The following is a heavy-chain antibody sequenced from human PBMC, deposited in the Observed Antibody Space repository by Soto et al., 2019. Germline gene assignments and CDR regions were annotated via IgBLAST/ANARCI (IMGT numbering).Heavy chain of an antibody. D-gene: IGHD5-18*01. J-gene: IGHJ4*02. V-gene: IGHV3-30-3*01. CDR2: ISYDGSNK. CDR3: ARDLRGYSYGVEAINY. Sequence: QVQLVESGGGVVQPGRSLRLSCAASGFTFSSYAMHWVRQAPGKGLEWVAVISYDGSNKYYPDSVKGRFTISRDNSKNTLYLQMNSLRAEDTAVYYCARDLRGYSYGVEAINYWGQGTLVTVSS. CDR1: GFTFSSYA.